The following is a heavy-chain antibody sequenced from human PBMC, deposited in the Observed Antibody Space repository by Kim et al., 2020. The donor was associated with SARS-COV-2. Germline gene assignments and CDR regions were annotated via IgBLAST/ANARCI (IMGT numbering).Heavy chain of an antibody. Sequence: ASVKVSCKASGYTFTSYYMHWVRQAPGQGLEWMGIINPSGGSTSYAQKFQGRVTMTRDTSTSTVYMELSSLRSEDMAVYYCAREALGSTIQPRGGDGLWFDPWGQGTLVTVSS. CDR2: INPSGGST. CDR3: AREALGSTIQPRGGDGLWFDP. CDR1: GYTFTSYY. V-gene: IGHV1-46*01. D-gene: IGHD2-2*01. J-gene: IGHJ5*02.